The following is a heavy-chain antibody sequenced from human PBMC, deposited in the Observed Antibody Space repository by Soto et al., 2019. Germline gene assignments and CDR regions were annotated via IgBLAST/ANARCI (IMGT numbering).Heavy chain of an antibody. V-gene: IGHV3-11*06. D-gene: IGHD4-17*01. CDR3: AKEYGRLDY. Sequence: XGSLGLSCAASGFTFSEYYMSWIRQAPGKGLEWVSYISSSSGYTNYADSVKGRFTISRDNAKNSLYLQMNSLRAEDTAVYYCAKEYGRLDYWGQGTLVTVSS. CDR2: ISSSSGYT. J-gene: IGHJ4*02. CDR1: GFTFSEYY.